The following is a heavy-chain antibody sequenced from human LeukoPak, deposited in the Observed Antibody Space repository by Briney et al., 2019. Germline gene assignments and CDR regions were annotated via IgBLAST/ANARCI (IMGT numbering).Heavy chain of an antibody. CDR2: ISSSSSYI. Sequence: GGSLRLSCAASGFTFSSYSMNWVRQAPGKGLEWVSSISSSSSYIYYADSVKGRFTISRDNAKNSLYLQMNSLRAEDAAVYYCERDDRDMTTVTTLDYWGQGTLVTVSS. V-gene: IGHV3-21*01. CDR3: ERDDRDMTTVTTLDY. CDR1: GFTFSSYS. J-gene: IGHJ4*02. D-gene: IGHD4-11*01.